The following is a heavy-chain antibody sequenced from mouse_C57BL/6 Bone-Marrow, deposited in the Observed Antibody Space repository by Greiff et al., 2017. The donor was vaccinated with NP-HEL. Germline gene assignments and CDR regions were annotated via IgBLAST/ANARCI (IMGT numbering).Heavy chain of an antibody. CDR1: GFTFSDYY. Sequence: DVQLVESEGGLVQPGSSMKLSCTASGFTFSDYYMAWVRQVPEKGLEWVANINYDGSSTYYLDSLKSRFIISRDNAKNILYLQMSSLKSEDTATYYCARDQDWDDWYFDVWGTGTTVTVSS. D-gene: IGHD4-1*01. J-gene: IGHJ1*03. CDR2: INYDGSST. V-gene: IGHV5-16*01. CDR3: ARDQDWDDWYFDV.